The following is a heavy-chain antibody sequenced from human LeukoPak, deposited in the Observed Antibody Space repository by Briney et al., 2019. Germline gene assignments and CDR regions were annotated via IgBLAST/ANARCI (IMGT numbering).Heavy chain of an antibody. Sequence: SETLSLTCAVYGGSFSGYYWSWIRQPPGKGLEWIGSIYYSGSTYYNPSLKSRVTISVDTSKNQFSLKLSSVTAADTAVYYCATLWFGELWGFDYWGQGTLVTVSS. J-gene: IGHJ4*02. CDR2: IYYSGST. CDR3: ATLWFGELWGFDY. CDR1: GGSFSGYY. D-gene: IGHD3-10*01. V-gene: IGHV4-34*01.